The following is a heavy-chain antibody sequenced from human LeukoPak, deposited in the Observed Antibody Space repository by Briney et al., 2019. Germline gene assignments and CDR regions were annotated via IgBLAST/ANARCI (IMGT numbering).Heavy chain of an antibody. Sequence: GGSLRLSCAASGFTFSSYWMHWVRQAPGKGLLWVSRINSDGSSTSYADSVKGRFTISRDNAKNTLYLQMNSLRAEDTAVYYCARGPSIFDAFDIWGQGTMVTVSS. CDR2: INSDGSST. J-gene: IGHJ3*02. V-gene: IGHV3-74*01. CDR1: GFTFSSYW. CDR3: ARGPSIFDAFDI.